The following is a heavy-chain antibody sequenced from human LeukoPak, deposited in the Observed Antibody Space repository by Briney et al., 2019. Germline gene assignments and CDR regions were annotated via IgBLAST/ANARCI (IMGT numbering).Heavy chain of an antibody. D-gene: IGHD5-12*01. V-gene: IGHV4-59*01. CDR3: ARDPGGVATMTFDY. J-gene: IGHJ4*02. CDR2: IYYSGST. CDR1: GGSISSYY. Sequence: SETLSLTCTVSGGSISSYYWSWLRQPPGKGLEWMGYIYYSGSTNYNPSLTSRVTISVDSSKNQFSLKLSSVTAADTAVYYCARDPGGVATMTFDYWGQGTLVTVSS.